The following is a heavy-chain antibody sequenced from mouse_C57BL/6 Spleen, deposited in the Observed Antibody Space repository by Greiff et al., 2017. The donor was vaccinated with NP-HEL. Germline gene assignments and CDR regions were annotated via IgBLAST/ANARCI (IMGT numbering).Heavy chain of an antibody. Sequence: QVQLQQSGPELVKPGASVKISCKASGYAFSSSWMNWVKQRPGKGLEWIGRIYPGDGATHYNGTFKGTAPLTADKYSSTAYLQLSSLTAEDSAVYFCARGYYGSREGNYYAMDYWGQGTSVTVSS. J-gene: IGHJ4*01. CDR3: ARGYYGSREGNYYAMDY. CDR2: IYPGDGAT. V-gene: IGHV1-82*01. CDR1: GYAFSSSW. D-gene: IGHD1-1*01.